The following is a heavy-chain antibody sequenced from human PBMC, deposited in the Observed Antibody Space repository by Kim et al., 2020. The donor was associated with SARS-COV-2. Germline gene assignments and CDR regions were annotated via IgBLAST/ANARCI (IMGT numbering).Heavy chain of an antibody. CDR3: ARGGGYDSLRYYGMDV. D-gene: IGHD5-12*01. CDR1: GGSISSYY. J-gene: IGHJ6*02. Sequence: SETLSLTCTVSGGSISSYYWSWIRQPAGKGLEWIGRIYTSGSTNYNPSLKSRVTMSVDTSKNQFSLKLSSVTAADTAVYYCARGGGYDSLRYYGMDVWGQGTTVTVSS. V-gene: IGHV4-4*07. CDR2: IYTSGST.